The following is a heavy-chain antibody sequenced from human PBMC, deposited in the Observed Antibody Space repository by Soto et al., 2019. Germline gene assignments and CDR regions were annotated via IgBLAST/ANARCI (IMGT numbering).Heavy chain of an antibody. CDR3: ASAVRSWFYFDY. V-gene: IGHV4-31*03. D-gene: IGHD6-13*01. J-gene: IGHJ4*02. CDR2: IYYNGNT. Sequence: QVQLQESGPGLVKPSQTLSLTCTVSGGSISSGGYYWSWIRQHPGKGLEWIGYIYYNGNTYYNPSLKSRVTISLDTSKNQFSLTLTSVTAADTAVYYCASAVRSWFYFDYWGQGALVTVSS. CDR1: GGSISSGGYY.